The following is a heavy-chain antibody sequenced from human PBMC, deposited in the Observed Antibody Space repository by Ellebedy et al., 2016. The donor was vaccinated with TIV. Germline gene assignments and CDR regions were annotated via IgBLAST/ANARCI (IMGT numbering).Heavy chain of an antibody. CDR1: GFTFTTYA. D-gene: IGHD5-18*01. V-gene: IGHV3-7*03. CDR2: IMLDGSEK. Sequence: GGSLRLXXAASGFTFTTYAMTWVRQAPGKGLEWVANIMLDGSEKYYVDSVKGRFTISRDNAKNSVNLQMDSLRAEDTATYYCATREGYSFGLLYWGQGTLVTVSS. CDR3: ATREGYSFGLLY. J-gene: IGHJ4*02.